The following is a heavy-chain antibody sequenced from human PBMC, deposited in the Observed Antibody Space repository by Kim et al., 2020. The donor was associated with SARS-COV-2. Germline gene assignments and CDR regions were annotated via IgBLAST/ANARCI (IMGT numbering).Heavy chain of an antibody. CDR1: GFTFSSYS. J-gene: IGHJ6*03. Sequence: GGSLRLSCAASGFTFSSYSMNWVRQAPGKGLEWVSSISSSSSYIYYADSVKGRFTISRDNAKNSLYLQMNSLRAEDTAVYYCARDSTHYDFWSGYQYYYYYYMDVWGKGTTVTVSS. CDR2: ISSSSSYI. CDR3: ARDSTHYDFWSGYQYYYYYYMDV. V-gene: IGHV3-21*01. D-gene: IGHD3-3*01.